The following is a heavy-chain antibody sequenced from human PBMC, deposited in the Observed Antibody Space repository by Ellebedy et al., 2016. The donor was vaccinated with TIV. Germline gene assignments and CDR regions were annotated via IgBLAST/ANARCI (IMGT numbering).Heavy chain of an antibody. CDR1: GFTFNSYW. V-gene: IGHV3-7*03. D-gene: IGHD3-22*01. CDR3: VRDGAYGDYSPGYYGMDV. Sequence: GESLKISCAASGFTFNSYWMSWVRQAPGKGLEWVANINKGGNKLYYVDSVKGRFTLSRDNAKNSVYLRMNTLRVEDTAVYHCVRDGAYGDYSPGYYGMDVWGQGTTVTVSS. J-gene: IGHJ6*02. CDR2: INKGGNKL.